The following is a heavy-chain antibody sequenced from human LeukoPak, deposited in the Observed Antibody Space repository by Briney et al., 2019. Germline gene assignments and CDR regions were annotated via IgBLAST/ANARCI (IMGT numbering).Heavy chain of an antibody. Sequence: SETLSLTCTASGGTISSYYWSWIRQPPGKGLEWIGYIYYSGSTNYNPSLKRRVTISVDTSKNQFSLKLSSVTAADTAVYYCARVGPDSGYDPYYFDYWGQGTLVTVSS. D-gene: IGHD5-12*01. CDR1: GGTISSYY. J-gene: IGHJ4*02. CDR2: IYYSGST. CDR3: ARVGPDSGYDPYYFDY. V-gene: IGHV4-59*01.